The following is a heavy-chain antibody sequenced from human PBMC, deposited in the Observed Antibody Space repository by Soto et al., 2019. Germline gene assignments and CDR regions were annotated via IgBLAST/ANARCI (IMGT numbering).Heavy chain of an antibody. D-gene: IGHD1-7*01. CDR1: GYTFTSYA. CDR3: ARDKYRRRLSYNWNYLDDAFDI. CDR2: INAGNGNT. V-gene: IGHV1-3*01. J-gene: IGHJ3*02. Sequence: ASVKVSCKASGYTFTSYAMHWVRQAPGQRLEWMGWINAGNGNTKYSQKFQGRVTITRDRAPGTAYMELSSLRSEDTAVYYCARDKYRRRLSYNWNYLDDAFDIWGQGTMVTVSS.